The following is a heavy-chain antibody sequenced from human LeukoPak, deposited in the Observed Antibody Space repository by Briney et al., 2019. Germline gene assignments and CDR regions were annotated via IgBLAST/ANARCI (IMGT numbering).Heavy chain of an antibody. D-gene: IGHD3-22*01. J-gene: IGHJ4*02. CDR2: ISAYNGNT. V-gene: IGHV1-18*01. Sequence: ASVKVSCKASGYTFTNYTLNWVRQAPGQGLEWMGWISAYNGNTNYAQKLQGRVTMTTDTSTSTAYMELRSLRSDDTAVYYCARDYYDSSGYLSPFVMWGQGTLVTVSS. CDR1: GYTFTNYT. CDR3: ARDYYDSSGYLSPFVM.